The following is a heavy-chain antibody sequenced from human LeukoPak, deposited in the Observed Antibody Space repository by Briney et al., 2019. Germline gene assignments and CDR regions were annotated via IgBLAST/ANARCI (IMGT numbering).Heavy chain of an antibody. CDR1: GGSFSGYY. Sequence: SETLSLTCAVYGGSFSGYYWSWIRQPPGKGLEWIGEINHSGSTNYNPSLKSRVTISVNTSKNQFSLKLSSVTAADTAVYYCARGSRGYSYGSAGYWGQGTLVTVSS. D-gene: IGHD5-18*01. J-gene: IGHJ4*02. CDR2: INHSGST. V-gene: IGHV4-34*01. CDR3: ARGSRGYSYGSAGY.